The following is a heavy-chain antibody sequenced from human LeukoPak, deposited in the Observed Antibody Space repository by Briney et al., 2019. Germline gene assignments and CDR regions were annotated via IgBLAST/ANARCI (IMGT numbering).Heavy chain of an antibody. CDR1: GLTFSSFA. CDR2: ITGSAGAT. Sequence: QPGGSLRLSCAVSGLTFSSFAMSWVRQAPGKGLEWVSAITGSAGATWYADAVKGRFTISRDNSKNTMYLQVNSLGAEDTALYYCAKMKGATEYYYYAMDVWGKGTMVSVSS. J-gene: IGHJ6*04. V-gene: IGHV3-23*01. CDR3: AKMKGATEYYYYAMDV. D-gene: IGHD5-24*01.